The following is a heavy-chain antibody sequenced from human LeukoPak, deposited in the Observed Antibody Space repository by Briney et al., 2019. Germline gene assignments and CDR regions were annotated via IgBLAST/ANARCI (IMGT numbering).Heavy chain of an antibody. V-gene: IGHV1-2*02. J-gene: IGHJ5*02. Sequence: ASVKVSCKASGYTFTGYYMHWVRQAPGQGLEWMGWINPNSGGTNYAQKFQGRVTMTRDTSISTAYMELSRLRSDDTAVYYCAKSMVKDPYYYDSSGYYPNWFDPWGQGTLVTVSS. CDR3: AKSMVKDPYYYDSSGYYPNWFDP. CDR1: GYTFTGYY. D-gene: IGHD3-22*01. CDR2: INPNSGGT.